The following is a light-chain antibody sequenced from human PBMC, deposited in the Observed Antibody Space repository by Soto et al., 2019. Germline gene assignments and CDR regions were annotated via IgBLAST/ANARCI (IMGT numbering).Light chain of an antibody. V-gene: IGLV1-40*01. CDR3: QAYDSSLSGSV. J-gene: IGLJ3*02. Sequence: QPVLTQPPSVSGAPGQRVTISCTGSSSNIGAGYDVHWYQQLPGTAPKLLIYGNSNRPSGVPDRFSGSKSGTSASLAITGRQGGDGADYYCQAYDSSLSGSVFGGGTKVTVL. CDR1: SSNIGAGYD. CDR2: GNS.